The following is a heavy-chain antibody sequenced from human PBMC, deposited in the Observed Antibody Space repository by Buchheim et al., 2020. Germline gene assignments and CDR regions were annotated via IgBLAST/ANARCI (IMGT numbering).Heavy chain of an antibody. Sequence: EVQLVESGGGLVQPGGSLRLSCAASGFTFSSYWMHWVRQAPGKGLVWVSRINSDGSSTSYADSVKGRFTISRDNAKKSLYLQMNSLKDEDTAVYYCARGTNFVMATYYYYYMDVWGKGTT. J-gene: IGHJ6*03. D-gene: IGHD2/OR15-2a*01. CDR3: ARGTNFVMATYYYYYMDV. V-gene: IGHV3-74*01. CDR2: INSDGSST. CDR1: GFTFSSYW.